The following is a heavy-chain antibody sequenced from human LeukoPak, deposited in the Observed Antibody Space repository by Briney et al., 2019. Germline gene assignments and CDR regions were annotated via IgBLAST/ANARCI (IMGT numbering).Heavy chain of an antibody. Sequence: PGGSLRLSCAASGFSFSNFEMKWVRQAPGKGLEWVSYISSSGGSTYYADSVKGRFTISRDTSKNTVYLQMNSLRAEDTAVYYCAKLTSYWGQGTLVTVSS. J-gene: IGHJ4*02. CDR3: AKLTSY. D-gene: IGHD2-2*01. CDR2: ISSSGGST. V-gene: IGHV3-23*01. CDR1: GFSFSNFE.